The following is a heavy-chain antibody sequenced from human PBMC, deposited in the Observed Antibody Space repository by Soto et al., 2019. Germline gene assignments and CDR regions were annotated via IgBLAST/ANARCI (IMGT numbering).Heavy chain of an antibody. CDR3: ARGSGSYKTDY. CDR2: ISSIGGTM. Sequence: GGSLRLSXAASGLTLSGYEMNWVRQAPGKGLEWVSYISSIGGTMYYADSVKGRFTISRDDPKNSLYLQMSSLRAEDTAVYYCARGSGSYKTDYWGQGALVTVYS. D-gene: IGHD3-10*01. V-gene: IGHV3-48*03. J-gene: IGHJ4*02. CDR1: GLTLSGYE.